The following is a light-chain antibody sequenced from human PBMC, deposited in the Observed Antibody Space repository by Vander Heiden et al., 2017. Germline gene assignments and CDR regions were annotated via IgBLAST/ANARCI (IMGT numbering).Light chain of an antibody. CDR3: RQYNTRRPT. CDR2: GGS. CDR1: QSVSSN. V-gene: IGKV3-15*01. Sequence: AMTQSLSPLSVCQGERTTLSCRASQSVSSNLAWYQQKPGQAARLLIYGGSTSATGIAARFSGSGEGGEFTLTISSLQSEEVAVDHCRQYNTRRPTFGRGTQVEIK. J-gene: IGKJ4*02.